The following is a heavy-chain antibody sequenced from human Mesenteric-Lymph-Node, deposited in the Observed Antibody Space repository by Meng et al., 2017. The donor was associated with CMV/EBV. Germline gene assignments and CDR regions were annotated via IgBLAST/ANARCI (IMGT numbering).Heavy chain of an antibody. V-gene: IGHV3-21*01. CDR3: ARVETSYYYYGMDV. CDR1: GFTFSSYS. CDR2: ISSSSYT. J-gene: IGHJ6*02. Sequence: GGSLRLSCAASGFTFSSYSMNWVRQAPGKGLEWVSSISSSSYTYYADSVKGRFTISRDNAKNSLYLQMNSLRAEDTAVYYCARVETSYYYYGMDVWGQGTTVTVSS.